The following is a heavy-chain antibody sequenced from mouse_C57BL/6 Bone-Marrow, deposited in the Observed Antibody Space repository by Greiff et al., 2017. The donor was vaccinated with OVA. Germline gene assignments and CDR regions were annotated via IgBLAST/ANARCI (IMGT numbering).Heavy chain of an antibody. CDR3: TTSGLYYFDY. J-gene: IGHJ2*01. V-gene: IGHV14-4*01. CDR1: GFNIKDDY. CDR2: IDPENGDT. Sequence: VQLQQSGAELVRPGASVKLSCTASGFNIKDDYMHWVKPRPEQGLEWIGWIDPENGDTEYASKFQGKATITADTSSNTAYLQLSSLTSEDTAVYYCTTSGLYYFDYWGQGTTLTVSS.